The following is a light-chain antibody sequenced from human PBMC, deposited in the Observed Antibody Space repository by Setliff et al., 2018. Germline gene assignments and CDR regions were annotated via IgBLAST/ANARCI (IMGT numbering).Light chain of an antibody. CDR1: TSDIGAYNY. CDR3: MSYTTIRTYV. CDR2: DVS. V-gene: IGLV2-14*03. Sequence: QSVLTQPASVSGSPGQSITISCTGSTSDIGAYNYVAWYQQHPGKAPKLMIYDVSVRPSGVSSRFSGSKSGNTASLTISGLQAEDEADYYCMSYTTIRTYVFGTGTKVTVL. J-gene: IGLJ1*01.